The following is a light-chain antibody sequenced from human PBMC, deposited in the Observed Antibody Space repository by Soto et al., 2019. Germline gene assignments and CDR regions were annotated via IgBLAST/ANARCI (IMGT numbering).Light chain of an antibody. CDR1: SGHSSYA. CDR3: QTWGTGIPWV. J-gene: IGLJ3*02. CDR2: LNSDGSH. Sequence: QSVLTQSPSASASLGASVKLTCTLSSGHSSYAIAWHQQQPEKGPQYLMKLNSDGSHSKGDGIPDRFSGSSSGAERYLTISSLQSEDEADYYCQTWGTGIPWVFGGGTKLTVL. V-gene: IGLV4-69*01.